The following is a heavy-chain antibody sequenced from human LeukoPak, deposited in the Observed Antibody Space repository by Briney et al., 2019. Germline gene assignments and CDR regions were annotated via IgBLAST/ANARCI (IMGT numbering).Heavy chain of an antibody. V-gene: IGHV4-39*07. J-gene: IGHJ4*02. D-gene: IGHD2-21*01. CDR2: IYYSGST. CDR3: ARNLAGHFGGFYFDD. CDR1: GDSISNYY. Sequence: SETLSLTCTVSGDSISNYYWSWIRQPPGKGLEWIATIYYSGSTYYNPSLKSRVTISVDTSKNQFSLKLSSVTAADTAVYYCARNLAGHFGGFYFDDWGQGTLVTVSS.